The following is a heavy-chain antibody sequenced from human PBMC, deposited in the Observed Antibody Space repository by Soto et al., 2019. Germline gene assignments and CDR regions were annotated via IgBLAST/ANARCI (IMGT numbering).Heavy chain of an antibody. CDR2: IYYSGST. D-gene: IGHD6-13*01. J-gene: IGHJ4*02. CDR1: GGSISSSSYY. CDR3: ASGYSSSWKRLFDY. Sequence: ETLSLTCTVSGGSISSSSYYWGWIRQPPGKGLEWIGSIYYSGSTYYNPSLKSRVTISVDTSKNQFSLKLSSVTAADTAVYYCASGYSSSWKRLFDYWGQGTLVTVSS. V-gene: IGHV4-39*01.